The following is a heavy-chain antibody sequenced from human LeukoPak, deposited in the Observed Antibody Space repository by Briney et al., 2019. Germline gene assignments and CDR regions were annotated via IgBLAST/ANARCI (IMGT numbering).Heavy chain of an antibody. CDR1: GYTFTGYY. CDR3: ATMKQDRFDSRGPFDF. J-gene: IGHJ4*02. V-gene: IGHV1-2*02. CDR2: INPNSGAT. Sequence: ASVKVSCKASGYTFTGYYMHWVRQAPGQGLEWMGWINPNSGATNYAQKFQGRVTMTRDTSISTAYMELSRLRSDDTAVYFCATMKQDRFDSRGPFDFWGQGSLVIVSS. D-gene: IGHD3-22*01.